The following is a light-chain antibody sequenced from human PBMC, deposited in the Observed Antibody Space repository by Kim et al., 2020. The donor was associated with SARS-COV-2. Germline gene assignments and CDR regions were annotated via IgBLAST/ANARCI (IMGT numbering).Light chain of an antibody. CDR3: QQYYGSPWM. J-gene: IGKJ1*01. CDR1: QSVLYSSNNKNY. CDR2: WAS. V-gene: IGKV4-1*01. Sequence: DIVMTQSPDSLAVSLGERATINCKSSQSVLYSSNNKNYLAWYQHKPGQPPKLLIYWASTRESGVPDRFSGSGSGTDFTLTISSLQAEDVAVYYCQQYYGSPWMFGQGTKVDIK.